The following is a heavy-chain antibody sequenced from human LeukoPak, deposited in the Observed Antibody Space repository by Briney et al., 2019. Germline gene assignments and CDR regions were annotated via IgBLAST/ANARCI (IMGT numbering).Heavy chain of an antibody. CDR1: GGSISTYC. D-gene: IGHD6-19*01. CDR2: IYASGGT. CDR3: ARRPNSGWYFDY. Sequence: SETLSLTCSVSGGSISTYCWSWIRQPAGKGLEWIGRIYASGGTNYNPSLKSRVTMSVDTSTNQFSLRLSSVTAADTAVYYCARRPNSGWYFDYWGQGTLVTVSS. V-gene: IGHV4-4*07. J-gene: IGHJ4*02.